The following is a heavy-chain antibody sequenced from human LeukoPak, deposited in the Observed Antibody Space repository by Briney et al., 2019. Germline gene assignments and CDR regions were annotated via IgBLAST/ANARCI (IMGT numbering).Heavy chain of an antibody. D-gene: IGHD3-10*01. J-gene: IGHJ4*02. CDR2: INRDGSQK. CDR3: AKKRSPGEGGNSFDY. CDR1: GFTFSTKW. Sequence: GGSLRLSCAASGFTFSTKWMNWVRQAPGKGLEWVANINRDGSQKDYVDSVKGRFTISRDNAKNSLYLQMNSLRAEDTAVYYCAKKRSPGEGGNSFDYWGQGTLVTVSS. V-gene: IGHV3-7*03.